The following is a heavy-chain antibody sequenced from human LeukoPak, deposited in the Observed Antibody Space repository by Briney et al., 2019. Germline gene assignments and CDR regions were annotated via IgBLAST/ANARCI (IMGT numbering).Heavy chain of an antibody. J-gene: IGHJ4*02. V-gene: IGHV4-39*01. D-gene: IGHD2-2*01. CDR2: IYYSGST. CDR3: ASSQLSQLLLPYYFDC. Sequence: SETLSLTCTVSGGSISSSSYYWGWIRQPPGKGLEWIGSIYYSGSTYYNPSLKSRVTISVDTSKNQFSLKLSSVTAADTAVYYCASSQLSQLLLPYYFDCWGQGTLVTVSS. CDR1: GGSISSSSYY.